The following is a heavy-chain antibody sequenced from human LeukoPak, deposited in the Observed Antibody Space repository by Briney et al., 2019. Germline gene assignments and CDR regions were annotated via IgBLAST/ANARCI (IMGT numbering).Heavy chain of an antibody. CDR2: ICSSGRTI. D-gene: IGHD2-15*01. V-gene: IGHV3-11*01. CDR1: GFTFSDYY. J-gene: IGHJ4*02. CDR3: ARHYFHGSGHGRH. Sequence: GGSLRLSCAASGFTFSDYYMSWIRQAPGKGLEWLSYICSSGRTIYYADSVKGRFTISRDNAKNSLYLQMNSLRVEDTAVYYCARHYFHGSGHGRHWGQGTLVTVSS.